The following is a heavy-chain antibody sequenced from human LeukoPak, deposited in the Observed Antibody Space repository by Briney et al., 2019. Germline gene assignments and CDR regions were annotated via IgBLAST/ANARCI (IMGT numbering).Heavy chain of an antibody. CDR2: IYYSGST. J-gene: IGHJ6*02. CDR3: ARDTKSRDYYYYGMDV. D-gene: IGHD1-1*01. V-gene: IGHV4-59*01. CDR1: GGSISSYY. Sequence: SETLSLTCTVSGGSISSYYWSWIRQPPGKGLEWIGYIYYSGSTNYNPSLKSRVTISVDTSKNQFSLKLSSVTAADTDVYYCARDTKSRDYYYYGMDVWGQGTTVTVSS.